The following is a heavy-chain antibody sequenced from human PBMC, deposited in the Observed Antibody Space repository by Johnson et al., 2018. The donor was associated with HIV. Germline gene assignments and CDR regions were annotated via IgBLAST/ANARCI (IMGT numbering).Heavy chain of an antibody. D-gene: IGHD5-18*01. J-gene: IGHJ3*02. CDR3: AKDVNEWVAWIQLWAPAFDI. V-gene: IGHV3-20*04. Sequence: VQLVESGGGLVQPGGSLRLSCAASGFTFDDYGMSWVRQAPGKGLAWVSGIYWNVGRTGYAASVNVLFPFSSDNSKNTVYLQMNSLRAEDTAVYYCAKDVNEWVAWIQLWAPAFDIWGQGTMFTVS. CDR2: IYWNVGRT. CDR1: GFTFDDYG.